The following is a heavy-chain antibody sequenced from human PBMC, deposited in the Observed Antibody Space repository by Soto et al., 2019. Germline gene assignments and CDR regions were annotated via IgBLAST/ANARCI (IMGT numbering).Heavy chain of an antibody. J-gene: IGHJ2*01. D-gene: IGHD4-17*01. CDR1: GGTFSSYA. Sequence: QVQLVQSGAEVKKPGSSVKVSCKASGGTFSSYAISWVRQAPGQGLEWMGGIIPIVGTANYAQKFQGRGTITADESTSTAYMELSSLRSEDTAVYYCARPKNRYYGDYNYWYFDLWGRGTLVTVSS. V-gene: IGHV1-69*01. CDR3: ARPKNRYYGDYNYWYFDL. CDR2: IIPIVGTA.